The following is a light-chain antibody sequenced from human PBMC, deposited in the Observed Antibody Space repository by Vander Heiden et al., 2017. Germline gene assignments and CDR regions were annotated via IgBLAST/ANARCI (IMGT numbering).Light chain of an antibody. CDR2: DAS. Sequence: EIVLTQSPATLSLSPGERATLSCRASQSVSSYLAWYQQKPGQAPRLLIYDASNSANGIPDRFSGSGSGTDFTLTSSSREPEDFAVYYWQQRCTLWTFGQGTKVEIK. CDR3: QQRCTLWT. V-gene: IGKV3-11*01. J-gene: IGKJ1*01. CDR1: QSVSSY.